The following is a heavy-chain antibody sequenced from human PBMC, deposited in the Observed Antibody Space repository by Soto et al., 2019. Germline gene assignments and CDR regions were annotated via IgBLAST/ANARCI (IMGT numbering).Heavy chain of an antibody. CDR2: ISYDGSNK. CDR1: GFTFSSYA. J-gene: IGHJ6*02. V-gene: IGHV3-30-3*01. Sequence: QVQLVESGGGVVQPGRSLRLSCAASGFTFSSYAMRWVRQAPGKGLEWVAVISYDGSNKYYADSVKGRFTISRDNSKNTLYLQMNSLRAEDTAVYYCARDWPGGMDVWGQGTTVTVSS. CDR3: ARDWPGGMDV.